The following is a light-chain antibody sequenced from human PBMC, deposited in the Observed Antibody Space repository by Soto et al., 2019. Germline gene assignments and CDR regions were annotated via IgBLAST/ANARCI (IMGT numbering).Light chain of an antibody. V-gene: IGKV3-20*01. J-gene: IGKJ1*01. CDR1: QSVSTRS. CDR2: GAS. CDR3: QQYDSSPRT. Sequence: EIVLTQPPGTLALSAGERATLSCRASQSVSTRSLAWYQQKPGQAPRLLISGASSRAADIPDRFSGSGSGTDFTLTINRLEPEDFAVYYCQQYDSSPRTFGQGTKVDIK.